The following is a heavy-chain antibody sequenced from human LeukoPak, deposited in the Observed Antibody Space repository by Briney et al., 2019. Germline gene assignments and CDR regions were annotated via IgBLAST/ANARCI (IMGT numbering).Heavy chain of an antibody. V-gene: IGHV4-59*08. Sequence: SETLSLTCTVSGGSISSYYWSWIRQPPGKGLEWIGYIYYSGSTNYNPSLKSRVTISVDTSKNQFSLKLSSVTAADTAVYYCARRPLSLARGYSYGYIAFDIWDQGTMVTVSS. D-gene: IGHD5-18*01. CDR2: IYYSGST. CDR1: GGSISSYY. J-gene: IGHJ3*02. CDR3: ARRPLSLARGYSYGYIAFDI.